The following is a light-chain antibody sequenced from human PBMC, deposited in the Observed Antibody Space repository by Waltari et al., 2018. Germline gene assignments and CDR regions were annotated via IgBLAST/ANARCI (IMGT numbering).Light chain of an antibody. CDR2: RNN. CDR3: AAWDDSLSGNV. J-gene: IGLJ6*01. Sequence: QSVLTQPPSASGTPGQRVTISCSGSSPNIGSNYVSWYQQLPGTAPKLLIYRNNQRPSGVPDRFSGSKSGTSASLAISGLRSEDEADYYCAAWDDSLSGNVFGSGTKVTVL. CDR1: SPNIGSNY. V-gene: IGLV1-47*01.